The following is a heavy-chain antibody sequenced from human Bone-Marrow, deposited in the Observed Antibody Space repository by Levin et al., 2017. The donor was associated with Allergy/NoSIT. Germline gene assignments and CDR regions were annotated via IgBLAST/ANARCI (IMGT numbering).Heavy chain of an antibody. CDR3: ARDGRWYSSSQTRKCDYYGMDV. D-gene: IGHD6-13*01. CDR1: GYTFTGYY. V-gene: IGHV1-2*04. CDR2: INPNSGGT. J-gene: IGHJ6*02. Sequence: ASVKVSCKASGYTFTGYYMHWVRQAPGQGLEWMGWINPNSGGTNYAQKFQGWVTMTRDTSISTAYMELSRLRSDDTAVYYCARDGRWYSSSQTRKCDYYGMDVWGQGTTVTVSS.